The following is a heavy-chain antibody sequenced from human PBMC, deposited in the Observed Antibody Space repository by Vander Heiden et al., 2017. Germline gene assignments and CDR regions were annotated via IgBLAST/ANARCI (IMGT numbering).Heavy chain of an antibody. J-gene: IGHJ4*02. D-gene: IGHD3-10*01. CDR1: GYNFTTYW. CDR3: ARVDGSGSYFDY. Sequence: GSGYNFTTYWIGWVRQMPGKGLEWMGIIYPGDSDTRYSPSFQGQVTISVDKSITTAHLQWRSLKASDTAMYYCARVDGSGSYFDYWGQGTLVTVSS. CDR2: IYPGDSDT. V-gene: IGHV5-51*01.